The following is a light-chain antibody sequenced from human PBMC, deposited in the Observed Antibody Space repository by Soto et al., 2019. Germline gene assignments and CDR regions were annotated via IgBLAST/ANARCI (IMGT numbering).Light chain of an antibody. CDR2: AAS. J-gene: IGKJ3*01. CDR3: QQSYSSPFT. Sequence: DIQMTQSPSSLSASVGDGVIITCRASQSISTFLNWYRQIPGKAPRLLIYAASTLQSGVPSRFSGSGSGTEFTLTIRSLQPEDFATYYCQQSYSSPFTFGPGTRVDIK. V-gene: IGKV1-39*01. CDR1: QSISTF.